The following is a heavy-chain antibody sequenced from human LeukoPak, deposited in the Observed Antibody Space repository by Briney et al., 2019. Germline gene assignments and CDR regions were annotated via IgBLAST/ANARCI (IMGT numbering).Heavy chain of an antibody. CDR2: IGGSGTRT. D-gene: IGHD2-2*03. J-gene: IGHJ4*02. CDR3: AKDSHWILFDD. CDR1: GFTFTTYG. V-gene: IGHV3-23*01. Sequence: GGTLRLSCAASGFTFTTYGMNWVRQAPGKGLEWVSGIGGSGTRTYYADSVKGRFTISRDNSKNTLYLQMNSLRDEDTAVYYCAKDSHWILFDDWGQGTLVTVSS.